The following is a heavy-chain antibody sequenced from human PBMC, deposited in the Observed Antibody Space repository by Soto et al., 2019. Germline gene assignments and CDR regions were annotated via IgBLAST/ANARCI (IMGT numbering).Heavy chain of an antibody. CDR3: ARQGRPAAGPYYFDY. J-gene: IGHJ4*02. Sequence: PSETLSLTCTVSGDSITSNTYFWAWLRQPPGKGLTWIGSFSSSGGTFYNPSLKSGFTISEDTAKNQVSLKMASVTAADTAVYYCARQGRPAAGPYYFDYWGQGTLVTVSS. D-gene: IGHD6-13*01. V-gene: IGHV4-39*01. CDR2: FSSSGGT. CDR1: GDSITSNTYF.